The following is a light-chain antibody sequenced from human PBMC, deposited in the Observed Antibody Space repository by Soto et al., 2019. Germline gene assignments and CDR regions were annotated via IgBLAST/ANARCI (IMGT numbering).Light chain of an antibody. CDR3: QQGHNWPLT. CDR2: SAS. J-gene: IGKJ2*01. V-gene: IGKV3-15*01. CDR1: QSISTE. Sequence: EIVMTQSPATLSVSPGERATLSCRASQSISTELAWYQQKPGQPPRLLIYSASTRATGVPARFTGSGSGSDFTLTISVLQSEDVAVYYCQQGHNWPLTFGQGTRLEI.